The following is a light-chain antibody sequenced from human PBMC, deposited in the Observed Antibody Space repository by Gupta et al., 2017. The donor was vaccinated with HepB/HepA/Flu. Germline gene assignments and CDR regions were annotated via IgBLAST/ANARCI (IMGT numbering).Light chain of an antibody. Sequence: DIQLTQSPSTLSASVGDRVTITCRATQSISSWLAWYQQKPGKAPKVLIYKASNLESGVPSRFSGRGSGTEGTLTISSLQPDDGATDYCQKYKEESWTCGQGTKVEI. CDR2: KAS. CDR1: QSISSW. J-gene: IGKJ1*01. CDR3: QKYKEESWT. V-gene: IGKV1-5*03.